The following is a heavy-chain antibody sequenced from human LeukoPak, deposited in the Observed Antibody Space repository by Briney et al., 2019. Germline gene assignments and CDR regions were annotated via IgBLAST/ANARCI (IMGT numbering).Heavy chain of an antibody. CDR3: ASGLTYCSGGSCWTNWFDP. CDR2: IIPIFGTA. V-gene: IGHV1-69*06. J-gene: IGHJ5*02. D-gene: IGHD2-15*01. CDR1: GGTFSSYA. Sequence: SVKVSCKASGGTFSSYAISWVRQAPGQGLEWMGGIIPIFGTANYAQKFQGRVTITADKSTSTAYMELSSLRSEDTAVYYCASGLTYCSGGSCWTNWFDPWGQGTLVTVSS.